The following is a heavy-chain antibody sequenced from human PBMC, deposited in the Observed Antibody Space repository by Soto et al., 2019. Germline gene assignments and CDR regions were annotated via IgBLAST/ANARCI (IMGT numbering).Heavy chain of an antibody. J-gene: IGHJ6*02. CDR3: ARKELTYYYGSGSSPPYYYYYGMDV. Sequence: GASVKVSCKASGYTFTSYAMHWVRQAPGQRLEWMGWINAGNGNTKYSQKFQGRVTITRDTSASTAYMELSSLRSEDTAVYYCARKELTYYYGSGSSPPYYYYYGMDVWGQGTTVTVSS. V-gene: IGHV1-3*01. D-gene: IGHD3-10*01. CDR1: GYTFTSYA. CDR2: INAGNGNT.